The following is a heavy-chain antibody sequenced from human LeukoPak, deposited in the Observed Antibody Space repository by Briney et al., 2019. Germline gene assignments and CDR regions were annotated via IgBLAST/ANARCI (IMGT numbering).Heavy chain of an antibody. V-gene: IGHV4-59*12. CDR1: GGSISSYY. J-gene: IGHJ4*02. Sequence: SETLSLTCGVSGGSISSYYWAWIRQAPGKGLEWIGYIYYAGSTNYNPSLKSRVTMSVDMSRNQFSLKLSSVTAADTAVYYCARLSTVTTSFDYWGQGTLVTVSS. CDR2: IYYAGST. CDR3: ARLSTVTTSFDY. D-gene: IGHD4-17*01.